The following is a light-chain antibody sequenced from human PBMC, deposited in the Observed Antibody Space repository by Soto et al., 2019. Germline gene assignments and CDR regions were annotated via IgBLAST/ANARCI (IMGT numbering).Light chain of an antibody. CDR2: GAS. Sequence: EIGLTQSPGTLSLSPGERATLSCRASQSVSSSYLAWYQQKPGQAPRLLIYGASSRATGIPDKFSGSGSGTDFNLTISRLETEDFAVYYCQQYGSSPYTFGQGTKLEIK. V-gene: IGKV3-20*01. CDR1: QSVSSSY. CDR3: QQYGSSPYT. J-gene: IGKJ2*01.